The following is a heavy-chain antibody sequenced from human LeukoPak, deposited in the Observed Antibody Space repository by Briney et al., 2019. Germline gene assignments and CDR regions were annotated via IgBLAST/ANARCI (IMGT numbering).Heavy chain of an antibody. D-gene: IGHD3-16*01. CDR1: GLTFSTSA. CDR2: ISGSGVTT. V-gene: IGHV3-23*01. CDR3: AKMGSTPYYDHFDYFDY. Sequence: GGSLRLSCGASGLTFSTSAMSWVCQAPGKGLEWISGISGSGVTTYYADSVKGRFTISRDDSENTVYLQMDSLRVEDTALYYCAKMGSTPYYDHFDYFDYWGQGTQVTVSS. J-gene: IGHJ4*02.